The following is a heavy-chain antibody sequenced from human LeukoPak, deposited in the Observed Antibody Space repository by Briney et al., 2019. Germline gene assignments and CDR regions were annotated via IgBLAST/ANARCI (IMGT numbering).Heavy chain of an antibody. D-gene: IGHD6-13*01. CDR3: ARDKIPSAGTPRGFDP. J-gene: IGHJ5*02. Sequence: GGSLRLSCAASGFTFSTFWMSWVRQAPGKGLEWVANIKEDGTEKYYVDSVKGRFTISRDNAKSSLYLQMNSLRAEDTAVYYCARDKIPSAGTPRGFDPWGQGTLVTVSS. CDR1: GFTFSTFW. CDR2: IKEDGTEK. V-gene: IGHV3-7*01.